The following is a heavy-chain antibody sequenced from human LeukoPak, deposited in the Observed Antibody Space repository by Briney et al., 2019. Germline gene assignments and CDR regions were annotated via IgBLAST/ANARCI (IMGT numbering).Heavy chain of an antibody. J-gene: IGHJ5*02. D-gene: IGHD3-22*01. CDR2: IYYSGIT. Sequence: ASESLSLTCTVSGGSISSSSYYWGWIRQPPGKGLEWIGSIYYSGITYYNPSLKSRVTISVDTSKNQFSLKLSSVTAADTAVYYCARRAYYYDSSGENWFDPWGQGTLVTVSS. CDR3: ARRAYYYDSSGENWFDP. CDR1: GGSISSSSYY. V-gene: IGHV4-39*01.